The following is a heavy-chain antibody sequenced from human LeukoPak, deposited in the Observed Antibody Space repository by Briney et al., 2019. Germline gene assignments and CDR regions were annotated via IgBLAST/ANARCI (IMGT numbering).Heavy chain of an antibody. V-gene: IGHV4-59*08. Sequence: PETLSLTCTLSSGSTSSYYWSWIRPPLGGGGGWVWYTYYSGSTNYHPTLKSLLTIAAATPKNQFTLKLSSVNATDKPRNTCARHVSWGATTQDAFDTSGQGT. CDR1: SGSTSSYY. J-gene: IGHJ3*02. CDR2: TYYSGST. D-gene: IGHD1-26*01. CDR3: ARHVSWGATTQDAFDT.